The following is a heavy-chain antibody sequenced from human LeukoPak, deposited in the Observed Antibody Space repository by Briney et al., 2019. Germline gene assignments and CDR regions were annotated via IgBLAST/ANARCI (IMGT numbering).Heavy chain of an antibody. CDR3: ATAPPITIFGVAHYGMDV. D-gene: IGHD3-3*01. CDR2: FDPEDGET. Sequence: ASVKVSCKVSGYTLTELSMHWVRQAPGKGLEWMGGFDPEDGETIYAQKFQGRVTMTEDTSTDTAYMELSSLRSEDTAVYYCATAPPITIFGVAHYGMDVWGQGTTVTVSS. V-gene: IGHV1-24*01. CDR1: GYTLTELS. J-gene: IGHJ6*02.